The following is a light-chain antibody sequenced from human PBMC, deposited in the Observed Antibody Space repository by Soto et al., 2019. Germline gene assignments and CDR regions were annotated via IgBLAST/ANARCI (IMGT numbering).Light chain of an antibody. CDR2: DAS. Sequence: EIVLTQSPSTLSFSPLERATLSCRASQSVSSYLAWYQQKPGQAPRLLIYDASNRATGIPARFSGSGSGTDFTLTISSLEPEDFAVYYCQQRSNWGLTFGGGTKVDIK. CDR1: QSVSSY. V-gene: IGKV3-11*01. J-gene: IGKJ4*01. CDR3: QQRSNWGLT.